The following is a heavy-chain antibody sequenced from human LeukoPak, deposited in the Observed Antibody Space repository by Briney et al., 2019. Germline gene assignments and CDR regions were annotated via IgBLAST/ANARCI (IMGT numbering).Heavy chain of an antibody. V-gene: IGHV4-4*07. D-gene: IGHD6-13*01. Sequence: SETLSLTCTVSGGSISSNYWSWIRQPAGEGLEWIGRIYTSGSTNYNPSLTSRVTMSVDTSKNQSSLKLSSVTAADTAVYYCARGRGGSWYFFDYWGQGTLVTVSS. CDR3: ARGRGGSWYFFDY. CDR2: IYTSGST. CDR1: GGSISSNY. J-gene: IGHJ4*02.